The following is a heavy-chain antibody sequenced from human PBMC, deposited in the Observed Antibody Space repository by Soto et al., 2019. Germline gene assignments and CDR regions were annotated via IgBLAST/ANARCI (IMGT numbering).Heavy chain of an antibody. CDR2: IYPGDSDT. J-gene: IGHJ4*02. D-gene: IGHD3-22*01. CDR1: GYRFTSYW. V-gene: IGHV5-51*01. Sequence: GESLKLSCKGSGYRFTSYWFGWVRQMPGKGLEWMGIIYPGDSDTRYSPSFQGQVTISADKSISTAYLQMNSLRAEDTAVYYCASWEYDSSGYYSYWGQGTLVTVSS. CDR3: ASWEYDSSGYYSY.